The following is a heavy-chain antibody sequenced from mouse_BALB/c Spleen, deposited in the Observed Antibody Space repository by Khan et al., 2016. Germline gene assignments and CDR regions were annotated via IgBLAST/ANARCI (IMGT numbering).Heavy chain of an antibody. J-gene: IGHJ4*01. Sequence: QVQLQQPGPELVRPGASVKLSCKASGHSFTSYWMNWVKQRPGQGLEWIGMIHPSDSETRLNQKFKDKATLTVDKSSNTAYMQLSSQTSEDSAVYYEATNDGYAGGMDYWGQGTSVTVSS. CDR3: ATNDGYAGGMDY. CDR1: GHSFTSYW. CDR2: IHPSDSET. D-gene: IGHD2-3*01. V-gene: IGHV1S82*01.